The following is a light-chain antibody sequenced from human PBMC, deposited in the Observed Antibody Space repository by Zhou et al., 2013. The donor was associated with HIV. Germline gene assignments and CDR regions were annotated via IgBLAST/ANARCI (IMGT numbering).Light chain of an antibody. CDR2: AAS. V-gene: IGKV1-9*01. J-gene: IGKJ3*01. Sequence: DIQLTQSPSFLSASVGDRVTITCRASQGISSYLAWYQQKPGKAPKLLIYAASTLQSGVPSRFSGSGSGTEFTLTISSLQPEDFATYYCQQLNSYPIFTFGLDQVDIK. CDR1: QGISSY. CDR3: QQLNSYPIFT.